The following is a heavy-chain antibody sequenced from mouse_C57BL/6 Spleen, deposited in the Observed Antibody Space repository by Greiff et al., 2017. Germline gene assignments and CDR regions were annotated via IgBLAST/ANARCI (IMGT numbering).Heavy chain of an antibody. V-gene: IGHV1-78*01. Sequence: VQLQQSDAELVKPGASVKISCTVSGYTFTDYTIHWLKQRPEQGLEWIGYISPRDGSTKYNEKFKGKVTLTADKSSSTAYMQLNSLTSEDSAVYFCSSPRSGSFDYWGQGTTLTVSS. CDR1: GYTFTDYT. D-gene: IGHD3-2*02. CDR3: SSPRSGSFDY. J-gene: IGHJ2*01. CDR2: ISPRDGST.